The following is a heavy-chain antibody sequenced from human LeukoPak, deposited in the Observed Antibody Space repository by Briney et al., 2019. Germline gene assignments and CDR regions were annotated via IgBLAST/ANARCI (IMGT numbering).Heavy chain of an antibody. V-gene: IGHV3-30*18. D-gene: IGHD6-6*01. CDR3: AKALSKLVLGMDV. CDR1: GFTFGSYG. CDR2: ISYDGSNK. J-gene: IGHJ6*02. Sequence: GGSLRLSCAASGFTFGSYGMHWVRQAPGKGLEWVAVISYDGSNKYNADSVKGRFTISRDNSKNTLYLQMNSLRAEDTAVYYCAKALSKLVLGMDVWGQGTTVTVSS.